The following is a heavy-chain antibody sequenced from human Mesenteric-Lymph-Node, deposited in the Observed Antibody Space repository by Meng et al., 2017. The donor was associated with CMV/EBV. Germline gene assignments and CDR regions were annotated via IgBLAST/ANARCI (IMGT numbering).Heavy chain of an antibody. CDR3: ARSGPDYYDSSGYYLAFDY. J-gene: IGHJ4*02. CDR1: GASISSSSYY. Sequence: GSLRLSCTVSGASISSSSYYWGWIRQPPGKGLEWIGSIYHSGSTNYNPSLKSRVTMSVDTSKNQFSLKLSSVTAADTAVYYCARSGPDYYDSSGYYLAFDYWGQGNLVTVSS. CDR2: IYHSGST. D-gene: IGHD3-22*01. V-gene: IGHV4-39*07.